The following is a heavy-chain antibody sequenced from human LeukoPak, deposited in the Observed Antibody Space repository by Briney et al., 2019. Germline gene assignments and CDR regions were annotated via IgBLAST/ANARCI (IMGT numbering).Heavy chain of an antibody. V-gene: IGHV3-7*01. D-gene: IGHD2-21*02. CDR1: GFKFDDYG. Sequence: PGGSLRLSCAASGFKFDDYGMSWVRQAPGKGLEWVAHINPDGRDTYYVDSVKGRFTISRDNAQNSMYLQMNSLRVEDTAVYYCTSWGDTTAEYFQRWGQGTLVTVSS. J-gene: IGHJ1*01. CDR2: INPDGRDT. CDR3: TSWGDTTAEYFQR.